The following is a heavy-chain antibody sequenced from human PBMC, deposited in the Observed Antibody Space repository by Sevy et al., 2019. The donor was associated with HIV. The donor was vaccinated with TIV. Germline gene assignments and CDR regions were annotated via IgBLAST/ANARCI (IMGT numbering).Heavy chain of an antibody. CDR3: ARGDYDYVWGSSPPFFDP. CDR2: IYYSGST. CDR1: GGSISSGGYY. Sequence: SETLSLTCTVSGGSISSGGYYWSWIRQHPGKGLEWIGYIYYSGSTYYNPSLKSRVTISVDTSKNQFSLKLSSVTAAGTAVYYCARGDYDYVWGSSPPFFDPWGQGTLVTVSS. J-gene: IGHJ5*02. D-gene: IGHD3-16*01. V-gene: IGHV4-31*03.